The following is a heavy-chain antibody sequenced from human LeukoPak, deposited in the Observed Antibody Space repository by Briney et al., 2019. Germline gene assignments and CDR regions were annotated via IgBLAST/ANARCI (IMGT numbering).Heavy chain of an antibody. CDR3: ARDSGYYDSSGYYYVAFFDY. V-gene: IGHV1-69*01. J-gene: IGHJ4*02. CDR1: GGTFSSYA. CDR2: IIPIFGTA. Sequence: SVKVSCKASGGTFSSYAISWVRQAPGQGLEWMGGIIPIFGTANYAQKFQGRVTITADESTSTAYMELSSLRSEDTAVYYCARDSGYYDSSGYYYVAFFDYWGQGTLVTVSS. D-gene: IGHD3-22*01.